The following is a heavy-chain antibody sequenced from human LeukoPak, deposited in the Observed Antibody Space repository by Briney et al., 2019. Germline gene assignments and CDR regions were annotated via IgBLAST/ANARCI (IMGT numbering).Heavy chain of an antibody. CDR2: INHSGST. D-gene: IGHD6-6*01. CDR1: GGSLSSYY. CDR3: ARGPLRAARTNNWFDP. J-gene: IGHJ5*02. V-gene: IGHV4-34*01. Sequence: PSETLSLTCTVSGGSLSSYYWSWIRQPPGKGLEWTGEINHSGSTNYNPSLKSRVTISVDTSKNQFSLKLSSVTAADTAVYYCARGPLRAARTNNWFDPWGQGTLVTVSS.